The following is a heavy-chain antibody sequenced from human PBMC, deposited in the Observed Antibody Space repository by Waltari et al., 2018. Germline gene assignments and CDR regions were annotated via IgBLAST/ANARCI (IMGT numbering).Heavy chain of an antibody. CDR2: INPTGDQT. V-gene: IGHV1-46*01. Sequence: QVHLVQSGVEVKKPGASVKVSCKAAGHTFSSYYIPWLRQAPGQGLEWMGMINPTGDQTTYAQRFQGRVTMTRDTSTTTAYMDLRSLKSEDTAVYFCAMSTGYSRFDPWGQGTRVTVSS. CDR1: GHTFSSYY. J-gene: IGHJ5*02. CDR3: AMSTGYSRFDP. D-gene: IGHD3-9*01.